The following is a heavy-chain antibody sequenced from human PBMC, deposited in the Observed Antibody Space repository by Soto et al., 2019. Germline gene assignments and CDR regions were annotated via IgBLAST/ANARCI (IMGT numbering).Heavy chain of an antibody. V-gene: IGHV3-30-3*01. J-gene: IGHJ5*02. Sequence: QVQLVESGGGVVQPGRSLRLSCAASGFTFSSYAMHWVRQAPGKGLEWVAVISYDGSNKYYADSVKGRFTISRDNSKNSVYLKMTSLRAEDTAVYYCAGDCWPLVTIFSVAPFAPWGQGTLVTVSS. D-gene: IGHD3-9*01. CDR1: GFTFSSYA. CDR3: AGDCWPLVTIFSVAPFAP. CDR2: ISYDGSNK.